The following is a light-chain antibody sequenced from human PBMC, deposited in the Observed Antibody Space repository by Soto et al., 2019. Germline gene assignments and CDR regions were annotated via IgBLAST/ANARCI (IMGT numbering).Light chain of an antibody. Sequence: DIVMTQSPESLAVSLGERATINCKSSQTILYSSNNKNYLAWYQQRPGQPPKLLIYWASTRESGVPDRFSGSGSGTDFTLTVSSLQADEVAVYYCQHYYSTPLTFGGGTKVEIK. CDR1: QTILYSSNNKNY. J-gene: IGKJ4*01. CDR3: QHYYSTPLT. CDR2: WAS. V-gene: IGKV4-1*01.